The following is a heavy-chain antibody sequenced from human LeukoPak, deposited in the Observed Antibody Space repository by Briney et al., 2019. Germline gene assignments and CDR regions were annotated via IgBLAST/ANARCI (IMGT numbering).Heavy chain of an antibody. J-gene: IGHJ4*02. Sequence: SQTLSLTCTCSGGSIRSGGYYWSWIRQHPGKGLEWIGYIYYSGSTYYNPSLKSRVTISVDTSKNQFSLKLSSVTAADTAVYYCAREVNDSSGRGDDFDYWGQGTLVTVSS. CDR2: IYYSGST. V-gene: IGHV4-31*03. D-gene: IGHD3-22*01. CDR3: AREVNDSSGRGDDFDY. CDR1: GGSIRSGGYY.